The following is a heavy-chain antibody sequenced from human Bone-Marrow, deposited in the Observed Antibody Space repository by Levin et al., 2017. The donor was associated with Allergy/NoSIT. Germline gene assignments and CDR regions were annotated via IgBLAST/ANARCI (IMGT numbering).Heavy chain of an antibody. D-gene: IGHD5-12*01. Sequence: SCDVSGGSITNYYWSWIRQPPGKGPEYIGNVYHTGSTNYNPSLESRVTISVDPSKNQFSLRLTSVTAADTAVYFCARGLAVATPWFDPWGQGTLVTVSS. V-gene: IGHV4-59*01. CDR2: VYHTGST. J-gene: IGHJ5*02. CDR3: ARGLAVATPWFDP. CDR1: GGSITNYY.